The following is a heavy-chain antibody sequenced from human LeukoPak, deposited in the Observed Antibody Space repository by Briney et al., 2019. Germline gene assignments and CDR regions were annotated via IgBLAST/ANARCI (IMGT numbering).Heavy chain of an antibody. V-gene: IGHV3-30*02. D-gene: IGHD3-16*01. CDR2: IRYDGSNK. CDR3: AKDPAGEGYYFDY. CDR1: GFTFDDYG. Sequence: GGSLRLSCAASGFTFDDYGMHWVRQAPGKGLEWVTFIRYDGSNKYYADSVKGRFTVSRDNSKNTLYLQINSLRAEDTAVYYCAKDPAGEGYYFDYWGQGTLASVSS. J-gene: IGHJ4*02.